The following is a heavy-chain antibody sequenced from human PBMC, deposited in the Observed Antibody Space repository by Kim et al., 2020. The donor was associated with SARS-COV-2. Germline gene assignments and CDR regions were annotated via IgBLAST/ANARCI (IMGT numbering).Heavy chain of an antibody. CDR3: ARERRDGYNFNWYFDL. V-gene: IGHV1-3*01. D-gene: IGHD5-12*01. Sequence: KFQGRVTITRDTSASTAYMELSSLRSEDTAVYYCARERRDGYNFNWYFDLWGRGTLVTVSS. J-gene: IGHJ2*01.